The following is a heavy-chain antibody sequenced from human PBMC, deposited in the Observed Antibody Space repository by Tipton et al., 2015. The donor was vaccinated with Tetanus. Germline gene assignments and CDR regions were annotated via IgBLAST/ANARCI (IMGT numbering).Heavy chain of an antibody. CDR3: ARDHRPTSRGAESYYYYGLDV. CDR2: ISGTGKYI. CDR1: GFSFSVYS. D-gene: IGHD3-10*01. J-gene: IGHJ6*02. V-gene: IGHV3-21*06. Sequence: SLRLSCAASGFSFSVYSINWVRQAPGKGLEWVSSISGTGKYIYYADSVKGRFTISRDNAKNSLSLEMNSLRADDTAVYYCARDHRPTSRGAESYYYYGLDVWGQGTTVTVS.